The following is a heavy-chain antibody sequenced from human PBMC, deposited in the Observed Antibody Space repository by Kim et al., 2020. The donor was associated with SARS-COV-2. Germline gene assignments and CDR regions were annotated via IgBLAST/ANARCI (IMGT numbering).Heavy chain of an antibody. J-gene: IGHJ4*02. V-gene: IGHV3-23*01. D-gene: IGHD3-9*01. CDR3: AKDQYYDILTGYYLH. Sequence: GGSLRLSCAASGFTFSSYAMSWVRQAPGKGLEWVSAISGSGGSTYYADSVKGRFTISRDNSKNTLYLQMNSLRAEDTAVYYCAKDQYYDILTGYYLHWGQGTLVTVSS. CDR2: ISGSGGST. CDR1: GFTFSSYA.